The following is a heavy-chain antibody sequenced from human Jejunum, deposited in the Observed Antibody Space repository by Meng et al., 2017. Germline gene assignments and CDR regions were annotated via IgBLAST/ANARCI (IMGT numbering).Heavy chain of an antibody. Sequence: QVELQESGPGRGKPSETRSLTGTSSGGSISSDSWSWIRQTPGKGLEWIGYRHVTGTTSYNPSLKSRLLISVDRSKSQFSLELTSVTAADTAVYYCARPAGYSSNWYKYFQHWGLGTQVTVSS. CDR3: ARPAGYSSNWYKYFQH. J-gene: IGHJ1*01. CDR1: GGSISSDS. CDR2: RHVTGTT. D-gene: IGHD6-13*01. V-gene: IGHV4-59*12.